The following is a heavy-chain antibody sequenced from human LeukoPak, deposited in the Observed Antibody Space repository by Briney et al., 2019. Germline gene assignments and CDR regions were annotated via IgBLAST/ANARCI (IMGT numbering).Heavy chain of an antibody. CDR3: VRASGSFDY. CDR1: GLNFSDYG. J-gene: IGHJ4*02. CDR2: IWSDGSNK. D-gene: IGHD3-10*01. Sequence: GGSLRLSCAASGLNFSDYGIHWVRQAPGKGLEWVAVIWSDGSNKYYADSVKGRFTISRDNSKKTLYLQMNSLRVEDTAVYYCVRASGSFDYWGQGTLVTVSS. V-gene: IGHV3-33*01.